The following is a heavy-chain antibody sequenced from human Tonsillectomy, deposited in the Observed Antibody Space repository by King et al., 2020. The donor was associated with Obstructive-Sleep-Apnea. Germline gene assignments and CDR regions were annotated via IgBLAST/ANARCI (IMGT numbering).Heavy chain of an antibody. D-gene: IGHD3-10*01. CDR2: IYFSGRT. CDR1: GDSVSSSNYY. CDR3: ARDHFLRGGDYYSYYYGLDV. Sequence: QLQLQESGPRLVKPSETLSLTCTVSGDSVSSSNYYWGWIRQPPGKGLEWIGSIYFSGRTYYNPSLKSRVFISIETSKNQFPLKQSPVPAADTAVYYCARDHFLRGGDYYSYYYGLDVWGQGTTVTVSS. V-gene: IGHV4-39*07. J-gene: IGHJ6*02.